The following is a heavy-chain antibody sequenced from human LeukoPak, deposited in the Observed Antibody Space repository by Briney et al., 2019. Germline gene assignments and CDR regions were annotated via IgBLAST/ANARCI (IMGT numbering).Heavy chain of an antibody. CDR3: ARARGSGGSGSYSFFDY. D-gene: IGHD3-10*01. CDR2: INWNGGST. Sequence: PGGSLRLSCAASGFTFADYGMSWVRQAPGKGLEWVSGINWNGGSTGYADSVKGRFTISRDNAKNSLYLQMNSLRAEDTALYYCARARGSGGSGSYSFFDYWGQGTLVTVSS. CDR1: GFTFADYG. V-gene: IGHV3-20*04. J-gene: IGHJ4*02.